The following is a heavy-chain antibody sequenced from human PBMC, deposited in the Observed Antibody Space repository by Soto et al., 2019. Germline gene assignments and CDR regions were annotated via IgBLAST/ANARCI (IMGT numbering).Heavy chain of an antibody. Sequence: SVKVSCKASGGTFSSYAISWVREAPGQGLEWMGGIIPIFGTANYAQKFQGRVTITADESTSTAYMELSSLRSEDTAVYYCARGATGTTPVDYWGQGTLVTVSS. CDR2: IIPIFGTA. J-gene: IGHJ4*02. V-gene: IGHV1-69*13. CDR1: GGTFSSYA. CDR3: ARGATGTTPVDY. D-gene: IGHD1-1*01.